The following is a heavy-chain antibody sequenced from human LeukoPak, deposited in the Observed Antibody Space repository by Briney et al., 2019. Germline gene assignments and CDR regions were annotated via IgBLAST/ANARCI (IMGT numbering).Heavy chain of an antibody. CDR2: IYYSGST. D-gene: IGHD1-26*01. CDR1: GGSISSSSYY. CDR3: ARRLIVVGARSYYFFY. J-gene: IGHJ4*02. V-gene: IGHV4-39*01. Sequence: SETLSLTCTVSGGSISSSSYYWGWIRQPPGKGLEWIGSIYYSGSTYYNPSLKSRITISVDPSKNQFSLKLSAVTAADTAVYYCARRLIVVGARSYYFFYWGEGALVTVSS.